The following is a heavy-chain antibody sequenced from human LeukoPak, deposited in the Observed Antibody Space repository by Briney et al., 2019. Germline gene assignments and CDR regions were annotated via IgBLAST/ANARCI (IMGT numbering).Heavy chain of an antibody. V-gene: IGHV1-69*04. D-gene: IGHD5-18*01. CDR3: ARRWNSYGHRYFDY. J-gene: IGHJ4*02. CDR2: IIPILGIA. CDR1: GGTFSSYA. Sequence: ASVKVSCKASGGTFSSYAISWVRQAPGQGLEWMGRIIPILGIANYAQKFQGRVTITADESTSTAYMELSSLRSEDTAVYYCARRWNSYGHRYFDYWGQGTLVTVSS.